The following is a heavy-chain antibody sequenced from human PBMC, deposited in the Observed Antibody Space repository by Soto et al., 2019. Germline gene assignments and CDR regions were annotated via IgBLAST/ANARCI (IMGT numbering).Heavy chain of an antibody. D-gene: IGHD1-26*01. CDR1: GYTFTGYY. Sequence: GASVKVSCKASGYTFTGYYMHWVRQAPGQGLEWMGWINPNSGGTNYAQKFQGWVTMTRDTSTSTAYMELSRLRSDDTAVYYCAVKGGATKGSAFDIWGQGTMVTVSS. CDR2: INPNSGGT. V-gene: IGHV1-2*04. CDR3: AVKGGATKGSAFDI. J-gene: IGHJ3*02.